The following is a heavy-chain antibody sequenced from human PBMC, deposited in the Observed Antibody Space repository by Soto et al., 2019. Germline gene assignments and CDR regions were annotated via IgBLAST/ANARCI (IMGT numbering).Heavy chain of an antibody. CDR3: ASDLVGASDSYGLDV. J-gene: IGHJ6*02. CDR1: GFTFSNYG. Sequence: QVQLVESGGGVVQPGRSLRLSCAASGFTFSNYGMHWVRQAPGKGLEWVAIIWHDGNSKYYEDSVRGRFIISRDNSKNKLYLQMNSLRAEDTAVYYCASDLVGASDSYGLDVWGQGTPVTVSS. D-gene: IGHD1-26*01. CDR2: IWHDGNSK. V-gene: IGHV3-33*01.